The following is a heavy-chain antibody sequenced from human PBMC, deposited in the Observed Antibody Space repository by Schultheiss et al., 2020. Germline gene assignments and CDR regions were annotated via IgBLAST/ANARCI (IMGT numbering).Heavy chain of an antibody. CDR2: IYYSGST. CDR3: ARSHYFYGMDV. V-gene: IGHV4-39*01. J-gene: IGHJ6*02. CDR1: GGSISSSSYY. Sequence: SETLSLTCTVSGGSISSSSYYWGWIRQPPGKGLEWIGSIYYSGSTYYNPSLKSRVTISVDTSKNQFSLKLSSVTAADTAVYYCARSHYFYGMDVWGQGTTVTGSS.